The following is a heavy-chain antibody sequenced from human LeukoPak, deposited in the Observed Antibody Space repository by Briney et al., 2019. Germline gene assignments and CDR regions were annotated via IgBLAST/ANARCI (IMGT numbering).Heavy chain of an antibody. Sequence: GSSVKVSCKASGGTFSSYAISWVRQAPGQGLEWMGGIIPIFGTADYAQKFQGRVTITTDESTSTAYMELSSLRSEDTAVYYCARGKYDSSPFLQHWGQGTLVTVSS. CDR2: IIPIFGTA. CDR1: GGTFSSYA. D-gene: IGHD3-22*01. CDR3: ARGKYDSSPFLQH. V-gene: IGHV1-69*05. J-gene: IGHJ1*01.